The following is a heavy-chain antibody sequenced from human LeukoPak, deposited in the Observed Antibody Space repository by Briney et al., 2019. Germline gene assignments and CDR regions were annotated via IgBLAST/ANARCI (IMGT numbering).Heavy chain of an antibody. Sequence: GASVKASCKTSGYTFTGYYMHWVRQAPGQGLEWMGWINPNTGDTKYAQKFQGRVTMTRDTSMSTAYMELSSLRSEDTAVYYCARTHYYDSESDNWFDPWGQGTLVTVSS. CDR1: GYTFTGYY. J-gene: IGHJ5*02. CDR3: ARTHYYDSESDNWFDP. CDR2: INPNTGDT. V-gene: IGHV1-2*02. D-gene: IGHD3-10*01.